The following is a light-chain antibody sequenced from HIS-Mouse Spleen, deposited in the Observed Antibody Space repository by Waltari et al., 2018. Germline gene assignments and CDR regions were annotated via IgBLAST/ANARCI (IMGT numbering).Light chain of an antibody. CDR2: SNN. CDR3: AAWDDSLNGVV. CDR1: SPNIGRNT. J-gene: IGLJ2*01. Sequence: QSVLTQAPSASGTPGQRVTISCSGSSPNIGRNTVNWYQQPPGTAPKLLIYSNNQRPSGVPDRFSGSKSGTSASLAISGLQSEDEADYYCAAWDDSLNGVVFGGGTKLTVL. V-gene: IGLV1-44*01.